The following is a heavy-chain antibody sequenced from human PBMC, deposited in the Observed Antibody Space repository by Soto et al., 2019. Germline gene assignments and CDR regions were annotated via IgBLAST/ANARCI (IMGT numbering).Heavy chain of an antibody. J-gene: IGHJ3*02. Sequence: PGEPLKISWKGSGYSFTSYWIGWVRQMPGKGLEWMGIIYPGDPDTRYSPSFQGQVTISADKSISTAYLQWSSLKASDTAMYYCARRMGSSLGAGANDAFDIWGQGTMVTVSS. CDR2: IYPGDPDT. V-gene: IGHV5-51*01. CDR1: GYSFTSYW. CDR3: ARRMGSSLGAGANDAFDI. D-gene: IGHD6-6*01.